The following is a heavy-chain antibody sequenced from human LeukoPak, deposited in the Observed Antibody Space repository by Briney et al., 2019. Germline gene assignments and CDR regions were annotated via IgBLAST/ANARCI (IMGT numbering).Heavy chain of an antibody. J-gene: IGHJ4*02. Sequence: GGSLRLSCSVSGFTFSTYVMHWVRQAPGKGLERVANIKRDGSEKYYVDSVKGRFTISRDNANNSLYLQINSLRAEDTAVYYCARSPGMNTGSYEDYFGYWGQGTLVTVSS. D-gene: IGHD1-26*01. CDR3: ARSPGMNTGSYEDYFGY. CDR1: GFTFSTYV. V-gene: IGHV3-7*01. CDR2: IKRDGSEK.